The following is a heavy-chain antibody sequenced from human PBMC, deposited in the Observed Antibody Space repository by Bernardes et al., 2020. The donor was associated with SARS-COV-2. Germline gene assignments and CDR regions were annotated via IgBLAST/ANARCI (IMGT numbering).Heavy chain of an antibody. D-gene: IGHD3-9*01. CDR2: ISSNGGIT. CDR1: GFIFSTYA. CDR3: ARVLTGYPAYLES. Sequence: GGSLRLSCAASGFIFSTYAMHWVRQAPGKGLEHVSAISSNGGITYYANSVKGRFTISRDNSKNTLYLQMGSLRAEDMAVYYCARVLTGYPAYLESWGQGTLVTVYS. J-gene: IGHJ5*02. V-gene: IGHV3-64*01.